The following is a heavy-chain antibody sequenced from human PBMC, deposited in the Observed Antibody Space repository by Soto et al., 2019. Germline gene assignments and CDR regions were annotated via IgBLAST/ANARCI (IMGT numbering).Heavy chain of an antibody. CDR3: ARGGGRFLDWFDP. CDR1: GFTFSSYW. Sequence: GGSLRLSCAASGFTFSSYWMSWVRQAPGKGLEWVANIKQDGSEKYYVDSVKGRFTISRDNAKNSLYLQMNSLRAEDTAVYYCARGGGRFLDWFDPWGQGTLVTVSS. J-gene: IGHJ5*02. V-gene: IGHV3-7*01. D-gene: IGHD3-3*01. CDR2: IKQDGSEK.